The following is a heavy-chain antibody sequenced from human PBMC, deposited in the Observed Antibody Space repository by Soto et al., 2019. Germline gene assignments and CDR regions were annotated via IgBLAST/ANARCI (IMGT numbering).Heavy chain of an antibody. V-gene: IGHV1-8*01. J-gene: IGHJ6*03. CDR2: MNPNSGNT. Sequence: ASVKGSCKASGYTFASYDVNWLPQATGQGLEQMGWMNPNSGNTGYAQKFQGRVTMTRNTSISTAYMELSSLRSEDTAVYYCARTRGYDFWRGLNYYYYMDVWGKGTTVTVSS. CDR3: ARTRGYDFWRGLNYYYYMDV. CDR1: GYTFASYD. D-gene: IGHD3-3*01.